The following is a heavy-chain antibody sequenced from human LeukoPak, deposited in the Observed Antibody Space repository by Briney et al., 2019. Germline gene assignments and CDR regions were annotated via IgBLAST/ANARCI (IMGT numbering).Heavy chain of an antibody. Sequence: SETLSLTCTVSGGSISSYYWSWIRQPPGKGLEWIGYIYYSGSTNYNPSLKSRVTISVDTSKNQFSLKLSSVTAADTAVYYCARQGRLRYYYGMDVWGQGTTVTVSS. D-gene: IGHD4-17*01. CDR1: GGSISSYY. CDR2: IYYSGST. J-gene: IGHJ6*02. V-gene: IGHV4-59*08. CDR3: ARQGRLRYYYGMDV.